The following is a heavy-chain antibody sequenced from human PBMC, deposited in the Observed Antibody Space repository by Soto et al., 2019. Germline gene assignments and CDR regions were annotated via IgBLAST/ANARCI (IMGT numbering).Heavy chain of an antibody. D-gene: IGHD5-18*01. J-gene: IGHJ3*02. CDR2: IYSGGST. V-gene: IGHV3-53*04. Sequence: EVQLVESGGGLVQPGGSLRLSCAASGFTVSSNYMSWVRQAPGKGLEWVSVIYSGGSTYYADSVKGRFTIARHNSKNTLYLQMNSLRAEDTAVYYCARGADTAMALGDAFDIWGQGTMVTVSS. CDR3: ARGADTAMALGDAFDI. CDR1: GFTVSSNY.